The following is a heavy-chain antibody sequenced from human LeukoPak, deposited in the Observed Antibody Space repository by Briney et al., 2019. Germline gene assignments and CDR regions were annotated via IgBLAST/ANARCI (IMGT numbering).Heavy chain of an antibody. D-gene: IGHD3-3*01. V-gene: IGHV3-7*01. CDR2: KKQDGSEK. Sequence: GGSLRLSCVASGFTFSSRDWMPWVRQAPGKGLEWVANKKQDGSEKNYVDSVKGRFTISRDNAKNSLYLQMNSLRAEDTAVYYCARGDYDLWSGHTFRGYYYYYMDVWGKGTTVTVSS. CDR3: ARGDYDLWSGHTFRGYYYYYMDV. CDR1: GFTFSSRDW. J-gene: IGHJ6*03.